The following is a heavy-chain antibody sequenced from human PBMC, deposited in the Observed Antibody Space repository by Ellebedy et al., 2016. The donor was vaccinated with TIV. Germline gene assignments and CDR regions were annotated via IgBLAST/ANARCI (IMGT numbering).Heavy chain of an antibody. CDR3: AKMALYYDRSHYDDAFDI. CDR2: ISGSGGST. Sequence: GGSLRLSCAASGLTFSSYAMSWVRQAPGKGLEWVSAISGSGGSTYYADSVKGRFTIPRDNSKNTLYLQMNSLRAEDTAVYFCAKMALYYDRSHYDDAFDIWGQGTMVTVSS. V-gene: IGHV3-23*01. J-gene: IGHJ3*02. D-gene: IGHD3-10*02. CDR1: GLTFSSYA.